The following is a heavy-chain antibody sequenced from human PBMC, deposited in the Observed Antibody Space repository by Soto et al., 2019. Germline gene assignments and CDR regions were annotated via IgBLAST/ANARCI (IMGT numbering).Heavy chain of an antibody. CDR1: GFTFSDYY. D-gene: IGHD6-6*01. J-gene: IGHJ6*02. CDR2: ISSSSSYT. CDR3: ARVKGAIAARLSGYYYYYGMDV. V-gene: IGHV3-11*06. Sequence: ESGGGLVKPGGSLRLSCAASGFTFSDYYMSWIRQAPGKGLEWVSYISSSSSYTNYADSVKGRFTISRDNAKNSLYLQMNSLRAEDTAVYYCARVKGAIAARLSGYYYYYGMDVWGQGTTVTVSS.